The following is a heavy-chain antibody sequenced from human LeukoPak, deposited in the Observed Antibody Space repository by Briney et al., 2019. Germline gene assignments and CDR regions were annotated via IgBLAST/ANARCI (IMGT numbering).Heavy chain of an antibody. CDR3: AKENYGDSTGGRFQH. V-gene: IGHV3-23*01. Sequence: PRGSLRLSCAASEFTLSSYEMNWVRQAPGKGLEWVSVISGSGGSTYYADSVKGRFTVSRDNSKNTLYLQMSSLRAEDTAVYYCAKENYGDSTGGRFQHWGQGTLVTVSS. J-gene: IGHJ1*01. CDR2: ISGSGGST. CDR1: EFTLSSYE. D-gene: IGHD4-17*01.